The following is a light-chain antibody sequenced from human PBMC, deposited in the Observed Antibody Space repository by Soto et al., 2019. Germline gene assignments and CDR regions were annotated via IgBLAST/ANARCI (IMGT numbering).Light chain of an antibody. Sequence: QSALTQPASVSGSPGQSITISCTGSGSDVGAYNYVSWYQQHPDKAPKLLIFEVTNRPSGVSDRFSGSKSGNTASLTISSLQAEDEADYYCSSYTCSSTPVVFGGGTKLTVL. CDR3: SSYTCSSTPVV. J-gene: IGLJ2*01. V-gene: IGLV2-14*01. CDR1: GSDVGAYNY. CDR2: EVT.